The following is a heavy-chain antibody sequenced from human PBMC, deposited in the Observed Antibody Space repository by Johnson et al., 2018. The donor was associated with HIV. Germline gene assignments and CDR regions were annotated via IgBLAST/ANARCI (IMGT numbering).Heavy chain of an antibody. V-gene: IGHV3-74*01. CDR2: INSDWSST. CDR3: ARENGVEMATVNDAFDI. CDR1: GFTFSSYW. D-gene: IGHD5-24*01. J-gene: IGHJ3*02. Sequence: VQLMESGGGVVQPGRSLRLSCAASGFTFSSYWMHWVRQAPGKGLVWVSRINSDWSSTSYADSVKGRFTISRDNSKNTLYLQMNSLRAEDTAVYYCARENGVEMATVNDAFDIWGQGTMVTVSS.